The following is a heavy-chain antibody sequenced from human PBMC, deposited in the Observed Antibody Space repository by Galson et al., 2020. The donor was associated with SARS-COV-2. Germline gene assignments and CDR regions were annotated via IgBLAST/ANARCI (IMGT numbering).Heavy chain of an antibody. CDR2: IYHSGST. CDR1: GGSISSSNW. J-gene: IGHJ6*03. V-gene: IGHV4-4*02. D-gene: IGHD5-18*01. CDR3: PRGGSRPVMVFDYYYFYMDV. Sequence: SETLSLTCAVSGGSISSSNWWSWVRQPPGKGLEWIGEIYHSGSTNYKPSLKSRVTISIDKSKNQFPLKLTSLTAADTAGYYCPRGGSRPVMVFDYYYFYMDVWGKGTTVTVSS.